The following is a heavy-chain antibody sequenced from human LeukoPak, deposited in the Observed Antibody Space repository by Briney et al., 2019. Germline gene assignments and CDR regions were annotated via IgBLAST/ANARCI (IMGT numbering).Heavy chain of an antibody. D-gene: IGHD6-19*01. V-gene: IGHV3-23*01. CDR3: AKDSSGWPPYFDY. Sequence: GASLRLSCAASGFTFSSYAMSWVRQAPGKGLEWVSAISGSGGSTYYADSVRGRFTISRDNSKNTLYLQMNSLRAEDTAVYYCAKDSSGWPPYFDYWGQGTLVTVSS. J-gene: IGHJ4*02. CDR2: ISGSGGST. CDR1: GFTFSSYA.